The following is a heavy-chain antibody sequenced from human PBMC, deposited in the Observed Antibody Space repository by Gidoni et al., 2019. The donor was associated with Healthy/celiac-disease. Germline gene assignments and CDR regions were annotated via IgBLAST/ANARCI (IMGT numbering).Heavy chain of an antibody. CDR3: ARGGYYYDSSGYYHGGLDY. V-gene: IGHV4-34*01. J-gene: IGHJ4*02. D-gene: IGHD3-22*01. Sequence: QVQLQQWGALLLKPSDTLSLTCAVYAGSFSGYYWIWIRQPPGTGLEWIGEINHSVITNYNPSLKSRVTISVDTSKNQFSLKLSSVTAADTAVYYCARGGYYYDSSGYYHGGLDYWGQGTLVTVSS. CDR2: INHSVIT. CDR1: AGSFSGYY.